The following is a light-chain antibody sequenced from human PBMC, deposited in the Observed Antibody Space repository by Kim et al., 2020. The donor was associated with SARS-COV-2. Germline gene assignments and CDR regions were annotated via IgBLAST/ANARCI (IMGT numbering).Light chain of an antibody. Sequence: GQKVTISCSGSSSNIGKNYVSWYQQFPGTAPKLLIYDNDQRAAGIPDRFFGSKSGTSATLGITGLQTGDEADYYCGAWDNSLSAGIFGGGTKLTIL. J-gene: IGLJ2*01. CDR1: SSNIGKNY. CDR3: GAWDNSLSAGI. CDR2: DND. V-gene: IGLV1-51*01.